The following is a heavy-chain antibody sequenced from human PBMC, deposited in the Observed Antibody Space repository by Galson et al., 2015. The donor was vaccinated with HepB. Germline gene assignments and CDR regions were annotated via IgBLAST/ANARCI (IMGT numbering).Heavy chain of an antibody. D-gene: IGHD5-24*01. CDR3: AKEMSTIFWDS. CDR1: GFIFYDYT. V-gene: IGHV3-43*01. Sequence: SLRLSCAASGFIFYDYTIHWVRQAPGRGLEWVSLVNPRGITYYVDSVRGRFTVSRDNSKNSVYLQVNSLRTEDTAFYYCAKEMSTIFWDSWGQGTLVTVSS. J-gene: IGHJ4*02. CDR2: VNPRGIT.